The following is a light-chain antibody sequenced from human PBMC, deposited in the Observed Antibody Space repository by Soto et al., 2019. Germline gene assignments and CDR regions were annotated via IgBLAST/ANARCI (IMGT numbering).Light chain of an antibody. CDR3: SSYTSSNTLV. Sequence: QSALTQPASVSGSPGQSITISCTGTSSDVGAYNYVSWYQQHPGKAPKLLIFEVSDRPSGVSNRFSGSKSGNTASLTISGLQAADEADYYCSSYTSSNTLVFGGGTKVTVL. CDR2: EVS. CDR1: SSDVGAYNY. V-gene: IGLV2-14*01. J-gene: IGLJ2*01.